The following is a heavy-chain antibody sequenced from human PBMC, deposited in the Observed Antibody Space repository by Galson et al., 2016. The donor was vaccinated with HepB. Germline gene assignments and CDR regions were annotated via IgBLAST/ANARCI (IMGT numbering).Heavy chain of an antibody. CDR2: ISSSGSYI. D-gene: IGHD3-16*01. V-gene: IGHV3-21*01. Sequence: SLRLSCAASGILFGSYWMTWVRQAPGKGLEWVSSISSSGSYIYYADVVKGRFTISRDNAKNSLYLQMNSLRAEDTAVYYCARSPRIQVWRRYDFFEYWGRGTLVTVSS. CDR1: GILFGSYW. CDR3: ARSPRIQVWRRYDFFEY. J-gene: IGHJ4*02.